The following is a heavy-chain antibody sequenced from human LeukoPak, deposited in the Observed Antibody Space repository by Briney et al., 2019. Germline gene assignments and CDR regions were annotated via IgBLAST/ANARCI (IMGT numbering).Heavy chain of an antibody. CDR3: SRVLAAGTDYYYYYYMDV. Sequence: ASVKVSCKASGYTFTGYYMHWVRQAPGQGLEWKGWINPNSGGTNYSQKFQGRVTMTRDRANSTAYMDLKRIRLGDTALYYGSRVLAAGTDYYYYYYMDVWGKGTTVTISS. J-gene: IGHJ6*03. CDR2: INPNSGGT. CDR1: GYTFTGYY. V-gene: IGHV1-2*02. D-gene: IGHD6-13*01.